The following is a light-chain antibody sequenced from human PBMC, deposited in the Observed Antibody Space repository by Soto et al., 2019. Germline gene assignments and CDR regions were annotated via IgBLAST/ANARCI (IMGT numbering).Light chain of an antibody. CDR2: RAS. Sequence: DIQLTQSPSFVSASVGDRVTITCRASQGISTYLAWYQQKPGKAPKFLIYRASTLQSGVPSRFSGSGSGTECTLTISSLQPEDFASYSRLQVFRYPLSFGGGTQVEIK. J-gene: IGKJ4*01. V-gene: IGKV1-9*01. CDR3: LQVFRYPLS. CDR1: QGISTY.